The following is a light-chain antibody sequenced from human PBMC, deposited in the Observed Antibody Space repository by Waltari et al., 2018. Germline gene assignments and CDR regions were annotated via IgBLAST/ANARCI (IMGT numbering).Light chain of an antibody. CDR2: STN. CDR3: VLYRGSGISV. Sequence: QTVVTQEPSFSVSPGGTVTLTCGLSSGSVSTRYYPSWYQQTPGQAPRTLIYSTNPRSSGVPDRFSGSILGNKAALTITGAQADDECDYYCVLYRGSGISVFGGGTKLTVL. J-gene: IGLJ3*02. CDR1: SGSVSTRYY. V-gene: IGLV8-61*01.